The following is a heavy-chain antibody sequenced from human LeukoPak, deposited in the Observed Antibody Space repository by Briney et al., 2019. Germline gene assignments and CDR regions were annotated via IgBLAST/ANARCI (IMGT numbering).Heavy chain of an antibody. D-gene: IGHD6-19*01. CDR1: GGSISSGGYY. V-gene: IGHV4-30-4*08. CDR2: IYYSGST. Sequence: SQTLSLTCTVSGGSISSGGYYWSWIRQHPGKGLEWIGYIYYSGSTYYNPSLKSRVTISVDTSKNQFSLKLSSVTAADTAVYYCARGRAVAGTFKFDYWGQGTLVTVSS. CDR3: ARGRAVAGTFKFDY. J-gene: IGHJ4*02.